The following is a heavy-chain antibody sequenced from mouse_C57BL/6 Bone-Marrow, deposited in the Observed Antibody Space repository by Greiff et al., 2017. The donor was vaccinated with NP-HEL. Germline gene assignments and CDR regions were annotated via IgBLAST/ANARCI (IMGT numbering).Heavy chain of an antibody. J-gene: IGHJ2*01. CDR3: APDGYYLYYFGC. CDR2: IYPRSGNT. V-gene: IGHV1-81*01. CDR1: GYTFTSYG. Sequence: QVQLQQSGAELARPGASVKLSCKASGYTFTSYGISWVKQRTGQGLEWIGEIYPRSGNTYYNEKFKGKATLTADKSSSTAYMELRSLTSEDSAVYFCAPDGYYLYYFGCWGQGTTLTVSS. D-gene: IGHD2-3*01.